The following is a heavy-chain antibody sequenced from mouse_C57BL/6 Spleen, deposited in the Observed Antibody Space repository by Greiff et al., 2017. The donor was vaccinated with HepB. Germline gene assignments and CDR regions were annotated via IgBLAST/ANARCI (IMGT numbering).Heavy chain of an antibody. D-gene: IGHD1-1*01. CDR3: ARDYYGSYAMDY. CDR1: GYTFTSYW. V-gene: IGHV1-69*01. CDR2: IDPSDSYT. Sequence: QVQLQQPGAELVMPGASVKLSCKASGYTFTSYWMHWVKQRPGQGLEWIGEIDPSDSYTNYNQKFKGKSTLTADKSSSTAYMQLSSLTSEDSAVYYCARDYYGSYAMDYWGQGTSVTVSS. J-gene: IGHJ4*01.